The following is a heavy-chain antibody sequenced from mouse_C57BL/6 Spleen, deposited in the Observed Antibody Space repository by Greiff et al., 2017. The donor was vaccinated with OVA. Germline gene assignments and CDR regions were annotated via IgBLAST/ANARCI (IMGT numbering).Heavy chain of an antibody. CDR1: GYTFTSYD. Sequence: VQLVESGPELVKPGASVKLSCKASGYTFTSYDINWVKQRPGQGLEWIGWIYPRDGSTKYNEKFKGKATLTVDTSSSTAYMELHSLTSEDSAVYFCARRYYGSSRYFDVWGTGTTVTVAS. CDR2: IYPRDGST. D-gene: IGHD1-1*01. CDR3: ARRYYGSSRYFDV. J-gene: IGHJ1*03. V-gene: IGHV1-85*01.